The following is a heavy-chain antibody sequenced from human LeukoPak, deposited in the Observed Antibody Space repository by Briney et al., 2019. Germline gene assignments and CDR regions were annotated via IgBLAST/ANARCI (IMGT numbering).Heavy chain of an antibody. D-gene: IGHD1-20*01. CDR1: GGSISSSSYY. J-gene: IGHJ4*02. V-gene: IGHV4-39*01. CDR3: ARHRYNWNLDY. Sequence: SEALSLTCTVSGGSISSSSYYWGWIRQPPGKGLEWIGSIYYSGSTYYNPSLKSRVTISVDTSKNQFSLKLSSVTAADTAVYYCARHRYNWNLDYWGQGALVTVSS. CDR2: IYYSGST.